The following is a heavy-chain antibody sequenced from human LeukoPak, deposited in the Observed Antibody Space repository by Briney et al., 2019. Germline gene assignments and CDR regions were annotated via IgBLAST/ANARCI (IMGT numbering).Heavy chain of an antibody. CDR2: ISGDGGST. Sequence: PGGSLRLSCAASGFTFDDYAMRWVRQAPGKGLEWVSLISGDGGSTYYADSVKGRFTISRDNSKNSLYLQMNSLRTEDTALYYCAKDRNWNDFYAMQFDPWGQGTLVTVSS. V-gene: IGHV3-43*02. CDR1: GFTFDDYA. J-gene: IGHJ5*02. D-gene: IGHD1-1*01. CDR3: AKDRNWNDFYAMQFDP.